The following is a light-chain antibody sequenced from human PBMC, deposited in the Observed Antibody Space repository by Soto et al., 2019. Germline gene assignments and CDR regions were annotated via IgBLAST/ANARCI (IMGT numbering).Light chain of an antibody. CDR1: QNVSNSY. Sequence: EIVLTQSPGTLSLSPGERVTLSCRASQNVSNSYLAWHQQKPCQAPRLLIYGASSKRTGIPARFSGSGSGTDFTLTISRLEPDDCAVYCCQQYGASTYTCGQGTKLEI. J-gene: IGKJ2*01. CDR2: GAS. CDR3: QQYGASTYT. V-gene: IGKV3-20*01.